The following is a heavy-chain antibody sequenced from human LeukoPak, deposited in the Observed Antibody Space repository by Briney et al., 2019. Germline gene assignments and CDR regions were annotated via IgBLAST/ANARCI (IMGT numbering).Heavy chain of an antibody. CDR1: GGSISSYY. CDR2: IYTSGST. Sequence: SETLSLTCTVSGGSISSYYWSWIRQPAGKGLEWIGRIYTSGSTNYNPSLKSRVAMSVDTSKNQFSLKLSSVTAADTAVYYCARDRTLYGGKDYYYYGMDVWGQGTTVTVSS. J-gene: IGHJ6*02. D-gene: IGHD4/OR15-4a*01. V-gene: IGHV4-4*07. CDR3: ARDRTLYGGKDYYYYGMDV.